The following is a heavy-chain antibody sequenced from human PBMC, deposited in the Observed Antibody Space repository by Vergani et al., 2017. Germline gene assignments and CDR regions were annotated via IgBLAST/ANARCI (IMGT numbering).Heavy chain of an antibody. J-gene: IGHJ3*02. CDR2: INPNSGGT. D-gene: IGHD2-2*02. CDR1: GYTFTGYY. CDR3: ARGYCSSTSCYIPNDAFDI. Sequence: QVQLVQSGAEVKKPGASVKVSCKASGYTFTGYYMHWVRQAPGQGLEWMGWINPNSGGTNYAQKFQGRVTMTRDTSISTAYMELSRLRSDDTAVYYYARGYCSSTSCYIPNDAFDIWGQGTMVTVSS. V-gene: IGHV1-2*02.